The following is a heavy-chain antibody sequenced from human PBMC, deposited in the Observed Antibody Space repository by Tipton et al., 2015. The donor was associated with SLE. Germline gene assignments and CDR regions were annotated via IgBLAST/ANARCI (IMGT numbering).Heavy chain of an antibody. CDR3: ARHGILTLVVYF. V-gene: IGHV4-59*13. CDR1: GASISSYY. D-gene: IGHD2-8*02. J-gene: IGHJ4*02. CDR2: VHSSGST. Sequence: LRLSCTVSGASISSYYWSWIRQPPGKRLEWIGHVHSSGSTHYNPSLNSRVTISLDTSNNQFSLRLTSVTAADTAVYYCARHGILTLVVYFWGQGTLVSVSS.